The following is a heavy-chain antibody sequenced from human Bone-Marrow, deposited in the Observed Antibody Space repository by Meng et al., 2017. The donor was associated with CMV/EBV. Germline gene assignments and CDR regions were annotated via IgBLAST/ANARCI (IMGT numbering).Heavy chain of an antibody. CDR3: ARVLPPGNWFDP. CDR1: VGSIRSSSYY. D-gene: IGHD3-10*01. V-gene: IGHV4-39*07. CDR2: IYYSGST. Sequence: QQRGPGLLKLSGTCACTCTVSVGSIRSSSYYWGWIRQPPGKGLEWIGSIYYSGSTYYNPSLKSRVTISVDTSKNQFSLKLSSVTAADTAVYYCARVLPPGNWFDPWGQGTLVTVSS. J-gene: IGHJ5*02.